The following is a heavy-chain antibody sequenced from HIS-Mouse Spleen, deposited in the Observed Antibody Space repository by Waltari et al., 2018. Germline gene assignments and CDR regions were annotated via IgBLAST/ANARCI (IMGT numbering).Heavy chain of an antibody. D-gene: IGHD6-13*01. CDR1: GGSISSSSYY. Sequence: QLQLQESGPGLVKPSETLSLTCTVSGGSISSSSYYWVWIRQPPGKGLEWIGIIYYSGSTYYNPSLKSRVTISVETSKNQFSLKLSSVTAADTAVYYCAREIPYSSSWYDWYFDLWGRGTLVTVSS. V-gene: IGHV4-39*07. CDR2: IYYSGST. CDR3: AREIPYSSSWYDWYFDL. J-gene: IGHJ2*01.